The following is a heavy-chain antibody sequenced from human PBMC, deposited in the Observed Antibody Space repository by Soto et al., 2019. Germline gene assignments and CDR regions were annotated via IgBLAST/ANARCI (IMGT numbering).Heavy chain of an antibody. CDR2: ISSSSSTI. V-gene: IGHV3-48*02. Sequence: EVQLVESGGGLVQPGGSLRLSCAASGFTFSSYSMNWVRQAPGKGLEWVSYISSSSSTIYYADSVKGRFTISRDNAKNSLYLQMNSLRDEDTAVYYCARVRIAVAGQTPGLASDIWGQGTMVTVSS. D-gene: IGHD6-19*01. CDR3: ARVRIAVAGQTPGLASDI. J-gene: IGHJ3*02. CDR1: GFTFSSYS.